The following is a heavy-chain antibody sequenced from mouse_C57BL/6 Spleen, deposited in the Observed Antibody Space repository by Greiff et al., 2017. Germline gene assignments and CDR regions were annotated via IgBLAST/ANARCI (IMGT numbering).Heavy chain of an antibody. D-gene: IGHD2-5*01. Sequence: VQLQQSGAELVRPGASVKLSCKASGYTFTDYYINWVKQRPGQGLEWIARIYPGSGNTYYNEKFKGKATLTAEKSSSTAYMQLSSLTSEDSAVYFCARGDYSSHRDYFDYWGQGTTLTVSS. V-gene: IGHV1-76*01. CDR2: IYPGSGNT. CDR1: GYTFTDYY. CDR3: ARGDYSSHRDYFDY. J-gene: IGHJ2*01.